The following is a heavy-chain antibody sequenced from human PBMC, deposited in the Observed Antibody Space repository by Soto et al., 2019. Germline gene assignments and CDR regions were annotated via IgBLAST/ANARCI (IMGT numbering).Heavy chain of an antibody. CDR2: IDPSDSST. D-gene: IGHD3-9*01. J-gene: IGHJ4*02. V-gene: IGHV5-10-1*01. Sequence: EVQLVQSGAEVKKPGESLRISCKGSGYSFASYWISWVRQMPGKGLEWLGTIDPSDSSTNYSPSVQGHVTISADKSISSASLQWGKLNASDTSMYCCVLTGSSPAYWGQGTLVTVPS. CDR1: GYSFASYW. CDR3: VLTGSSPAY.